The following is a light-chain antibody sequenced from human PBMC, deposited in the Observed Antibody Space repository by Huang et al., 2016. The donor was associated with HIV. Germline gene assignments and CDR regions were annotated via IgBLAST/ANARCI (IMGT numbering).Light chain of an antibody. CDR1: QSVGGK. J-gene: IGKJ4*01. V-gene: IGKV3-15*01. Sequence: ILLTQFPATLSVSPGQLVTLSCRASQSVGGKLAWYQQRPGQAPRLLIYGASTRVPTIPDRFSGSGSGTEFTLTISSLQSEDFAVYYCQQYDTWPPLTFGGGTKV. CDR2: GAS. CDR3: QQYDTWPPLT.